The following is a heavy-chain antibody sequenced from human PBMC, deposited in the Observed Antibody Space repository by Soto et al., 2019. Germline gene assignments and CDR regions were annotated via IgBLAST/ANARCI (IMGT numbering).Heavy chain of an antibody. Sequence: GASVKVSCKASGGTFSSYAISWVRQAPGQGLEWMGGIIPIFGTANYAQKLQGRVTITADESTSTAYMELSSLRSEDTAVYYCAREQGYCSGGSCSKPGHYYYGMDVWGQGTTVTVSS. CDR3: AREQGYCSGGSCSKPGHYYYGMDV. J-gene: IGHJ6*02. CDR1: GGTFSSYA. D-gene: IGHD2-15*01. CDR2: IIPIFGTA. V-gene: IGHV1-69*13.